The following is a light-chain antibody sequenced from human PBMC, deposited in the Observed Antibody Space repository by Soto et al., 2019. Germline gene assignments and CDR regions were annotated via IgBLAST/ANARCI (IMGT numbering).Light chain of an antibody. CDR2: KAS. Sequence: IQMPQSPSPLYASVGDRVTITCRASQSINSCLAWYQQKPGKAPKFLIYKASSLASGVPSRFTGSGSGTEFTLTISSLQPDDFSSECGHRYNSYHVMVGGGTKVEL. J-gene: IGKJ4*01. CDR3: HRYNSYHVM. CDR1: QSINSC. V-gene: IGKV1-5*03.